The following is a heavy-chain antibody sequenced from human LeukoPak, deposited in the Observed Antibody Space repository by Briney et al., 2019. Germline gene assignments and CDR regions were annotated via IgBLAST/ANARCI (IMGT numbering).Heavy chain of an antibody. J-gene: IGHJ3*01. CDR1: GFTFSSHS. Sequence: GGSLRLSCAASGFTFSSHSMNWVRQAPGKGLEWVSYIDSGSGNIYYRDFVKGRFTISRDNAQNSLYLQMDSLRDEDTAVYYCAREDDDWGPNTLDVWGQGTVVTVSS. D-gene: IGHD7-27*01. CDR3: AREDDDWGPNTLDV. CDR2: IDSGSGNI. V-gene: IGHV3-48*02.